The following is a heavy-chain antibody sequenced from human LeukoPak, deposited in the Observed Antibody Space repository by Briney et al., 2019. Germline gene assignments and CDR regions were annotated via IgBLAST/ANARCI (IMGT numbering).Heavy chain of an antibody. CDR3: ARDEASLGSWAWGAFDI. V-gene: IGHV3-7*01. CDR1: GFTLTSYL. D-gene: IGHD1-26*01. J-gene: IGHJ3*02. CDR2: IKQDESEK. Sequence: GGSLRLSCAASGFTLTSYLMSWVRQAPGKGLEWVANIKQDESEKYYVDSVKGRFTISRDNAKKSVFLQMNSLRAEDTAVYYCARDEASLGSWAWGAFDIWGQGTMVTVSS.